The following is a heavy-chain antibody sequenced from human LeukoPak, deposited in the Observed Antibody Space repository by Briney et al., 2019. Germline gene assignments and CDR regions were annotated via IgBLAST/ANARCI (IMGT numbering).Heavy chain of an antibody. Sequence: SETLSLTCTVSGGSISSYYWSWIRQHPGKGLEWIGYIYYSGSTYYNPSLKSRVTISVDTSKNQFSLKLSSVTAADTAVYYCARVRAITIFGVVITGPLDYWGQGTLVTVSS. V-gene: IGHV4-59*06. CDR1: GGSISSYY. D-gene: IGHD3-3*01. CDR2: IYYSGST. J-gene: IGHJ4*02. CDR3: ARVRAITIFGVVITGPLDY.